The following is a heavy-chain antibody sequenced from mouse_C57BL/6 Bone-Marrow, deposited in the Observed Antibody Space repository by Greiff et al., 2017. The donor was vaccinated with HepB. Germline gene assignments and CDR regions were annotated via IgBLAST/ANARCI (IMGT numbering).Heavy chain of an antibody. Sequence: EVKLMESGGGLVKPGGSLKLSCAASGFTFSDYGMHWVRQAPEKGLEWVAYISSGSSTIYYADTVKGRFTISRDNAKNTLFLQMTSLRSEDTAMYYCARSYYGSSYLCFDYWGQGTTLTVSS. V-gene: IGHV5-17*01. CDR2: ISSGSSTI. CDR3: ARSYYGSSYLCFDY. D-gene: IGHD1-1*01. J-gene: IGHJ2*01. CDR1: GFTFSDYG.